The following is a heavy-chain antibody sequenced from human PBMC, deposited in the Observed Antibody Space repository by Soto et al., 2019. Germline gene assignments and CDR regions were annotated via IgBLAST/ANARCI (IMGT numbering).Heavy chain of an antibody. V-gene: IGHV3-21*01. Sequence: EVQLVESGGGLVKPGGSLRLSCAASGFTFSSYSMNWVRQAPGKGLEWVSSISSSSSYIYYADSVKGRFTISRDNAKNSLYLQMNSLRAEDTAVYYCARDPYSSSWYRGHGGWFDPWGQGTLVTVSS. CDR2: ISSSSSYI. CDR3: ARDPYSSSWYRGHGGWFDP. CDR1: GFTFSSYS. D-gene: IGHD6-13*01. J-gene: IGHJ5*02.